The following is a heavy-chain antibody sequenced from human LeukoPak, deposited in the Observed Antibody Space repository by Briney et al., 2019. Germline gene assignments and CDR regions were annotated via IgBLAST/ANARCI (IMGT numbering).Heavy chain of an antibody. CDR3: ARDDWKLFYRGIAVAGPNYYYYYYMDV. J-gene: IGHJ6*03. CDR1: GGSFSGYY. V-gene: IGHV4-34*01. CDR2: INHSGST. Sequence: PSETLSLTCAVYGGSFSGYYWSWIRQPPGKGLEWIGEINHSGSTNYNPSLKSRVTISVDTSKNQFSPKLSSVTAADTAVYYCARDDWKLFYRGIAVAGPNYYYYYYMDVWGKGTTVTVSS. D-gene: IGHD6-19*01.